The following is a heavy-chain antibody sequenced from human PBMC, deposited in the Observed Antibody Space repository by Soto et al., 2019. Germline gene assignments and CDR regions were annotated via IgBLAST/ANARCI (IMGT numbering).Heavy chain of an antibody. D-gene: IGHD6-19*01. J-gene: IGHJ3*02. CDR1: GFTFSSYW. CDR2: INSDGSST. Sequence: EVQLVESGGGLVQPGGSLRLSCAASGFTFSSYWMHWVRQAPGKGLVWVSRINSDGSSTSYADSVKGRFTISRDNAKNTLYLQMNSLRAEDTAVYYCARFGEQWPTALFAFDIWGQGTMVTVSS. V-gene: IGHV3-74*01. CDR3: ARFGEQWPTALFAFDI.